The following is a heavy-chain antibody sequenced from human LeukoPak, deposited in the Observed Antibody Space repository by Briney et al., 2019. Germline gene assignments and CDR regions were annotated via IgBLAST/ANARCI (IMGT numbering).Heavy chain of an antibody. D-gene: IGHD6-13*01. Sequence: GGSLRLSCAASGFTFSSYAMSWVRQAPGKGLEWVSAISGSGGSTYYADSVKGRFTISRDNSKNTLYLQMNSLRAEDTAVYYCATYSSSWYCFDYWGQGTLVTVSS. CDR2: ISGSGGST. CDR1: GFTFSSYA. V-gene: IGHV3-23*01. J-gene: IGHJ4*02. CDR3: ATYSSSWYCFDY.